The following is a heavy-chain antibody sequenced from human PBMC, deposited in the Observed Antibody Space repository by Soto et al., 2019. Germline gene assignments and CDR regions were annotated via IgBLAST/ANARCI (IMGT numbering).Heavy chain of an antibody. J-gene: IGHJ4*02. V-gene: IGHV3-9*01. CDR2: IFWVGGGT. CDR1: GSTIDDYA. D-gene: IGHD3-16*01. CDR3: GKDLSRGGLES. Sequence: EVQVVESGGGLVQPGGSLTLSCVVSGSTIDDYAMHWVRQVPGKGLEWVSGIFWVGGGTGYADSVKGRFTISRDRARSSLSLLMSSLRIEDTAVYYCGKDLSRGGLESWGQGTRVTVSS.